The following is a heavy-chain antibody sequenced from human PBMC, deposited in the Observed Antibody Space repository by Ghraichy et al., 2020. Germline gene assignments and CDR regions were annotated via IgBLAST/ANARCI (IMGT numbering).Heavy chain of an antibody. D-gene: IGHD3-9*01. V-gene: IGHV4-34*01. CDR3: ARGRNWLFRVDY. Sequence: SETLSLTCAVYGGSFSGYYWSWIRQPPEKGLEWIGEINHSGSTNYNPSLKSRVTISVDTSKNQFSLKLSSVTAADTAVYYCARGRNWLFRVDYWGQGTLVTVSS. CDR2: INHSGST. CDR1: GGSFSGYY. J-gene: IGHJ4*02.